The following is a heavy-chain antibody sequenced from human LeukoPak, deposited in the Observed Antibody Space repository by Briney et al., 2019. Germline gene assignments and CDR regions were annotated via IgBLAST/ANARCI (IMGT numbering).Heavy chain of an antibody. J-gene: IGHJ4*02. V-gene: IGHV1-2*02. CDR1: GYTFTAYY. Sequence: ASVNVSCKASGYTFTAYYLHWLRQAPGQGLEWLGWINPNSGGTHYAQKFQDRVTMTRDTSIRTAYMEVSRLGSDDTAEYYCATMGATNFDHWGQGTLVTVSS. CDR3: ATMGATNFDH. CDR2: INPNSGGT. D-gene: IGHD1-26*01.